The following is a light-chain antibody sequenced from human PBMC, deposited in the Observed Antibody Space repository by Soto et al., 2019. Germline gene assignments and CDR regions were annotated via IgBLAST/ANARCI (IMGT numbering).Light chain of an antibody. J-gene: IGLJ2*01. Sequence: QSALTQPASVSGSPGQSITISCSGTSSDVGDYYYVSWYQHHPGKAPKLLIYGVTDRPSGVSHRFSGTWSASTASLTISGLPAEDESDYYCSSYTSISTLIFGGGTKVTVL. V-gene: IGLV2-14*01. CDR1: SSDVGDYYY. CDR3: SSYTSISTLI. CDR2: GVT.